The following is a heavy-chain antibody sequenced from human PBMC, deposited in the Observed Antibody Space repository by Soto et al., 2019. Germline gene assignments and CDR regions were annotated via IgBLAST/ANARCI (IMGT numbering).Heavy chain of an antibody. CDR3: ARSYSRSIHAFDV. D-gene: IGHD1-26*01. Sequence: QVKLQESGPGLVRPSETLSVTCTVSGPSISIGFYYWSWFRQHPGRGLEWIGHISDSGNISCNPSLKSRVTIREDSSKNQFSLRLTSVTAADTAVYSCARSYSRSIHAFDVWGQGTVVSVSS. J-gene: IGHJ3*01. CDR1: GPSISIGFYY. V-gene: IGHV4-31*03. CDR2: ISDSGNI.